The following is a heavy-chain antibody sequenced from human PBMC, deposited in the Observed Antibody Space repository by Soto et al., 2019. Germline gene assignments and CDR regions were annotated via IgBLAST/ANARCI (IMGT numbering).Heavy chain of an antibody. J-gene: IGHJ6*02. CDR1: GFTFSSYI. CDR2: ISSSSSTI. V-gene: IGHV3-48*02. CDR3: AREFFGVVPHYYGMDV. D-gene: IGHD3-3*01. Sequence: GGSLRLSCAASGFTFSSYIMNWVRQAPGKGLEWVSYISSSSSTIYYADSVKGRFTISRDNAKNSLYLQMNSLRDEDTAVYYCAREFFGVVPHYYGMDVWGQGTTVTVSS.